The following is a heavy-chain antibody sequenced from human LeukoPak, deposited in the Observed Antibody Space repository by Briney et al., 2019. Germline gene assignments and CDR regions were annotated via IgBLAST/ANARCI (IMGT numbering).Heavy chain of an antibody. D-gene: IGHD4-23*01. CDR1: GGTFSRND. Sequence: ASVKVSCKASGGTFSRNDISWVRQAPGQGLEWMGWISVYNGNTNYAQKFQGRVTMTTDTSTSTAHMELRSLRSDDTAVYYCARQGYSGHSQGAADYWGQGTLVTVSS. CDR3: ARQGYSGHSQGAADY. V-gene: IGHV1-18*01. J-gene: IGHJ4*02. CDR2: ISVYNGNT.